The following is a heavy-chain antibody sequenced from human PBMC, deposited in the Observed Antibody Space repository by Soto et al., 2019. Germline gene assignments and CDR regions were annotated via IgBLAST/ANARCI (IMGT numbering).Heavy chain of an antibody. Sequence: EVQLWESGGGLVQPGGSLRLSCAASGFTFSNYALTWVRQSPGEGLEWVSTSGGGGGTTYYADSVKGRFTISRDNSKNTLSLQMSSLRVEDTAIYYCARDWTGNTCPCLDVWGQGTTVSVSS. CDR1: GFTFSNYA. D-gene: IGHD2-8*02. CDR3: ARDWTGNTCPCLDV. CDR2: SGGGGGTT. V-gene: IGHV3-23*01. J-gene: IGHJ6*02.